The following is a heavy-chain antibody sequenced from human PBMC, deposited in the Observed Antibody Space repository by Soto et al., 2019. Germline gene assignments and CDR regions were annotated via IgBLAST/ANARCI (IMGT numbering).Heavy chain of an antibody. CDR2: VYYSGST. CDR3: ARSPTFGVPAAIYYYGMDV. CDR1: GGSISSYY. Sequence: SETLSLTCTVSGGSISSYYWSWIRQPPGKGLEWIGYVYYSGSTNYNPSLKSRVTISVDTSKNQFSLKLSSVTAADTAVYYCARSPTFGVPAAIYYYGMDVWGQGTTVTVSS. J-gene: IGHJ6*02. V-gene: IGHV4-59*01. D-gene: IGHD2-2*01.